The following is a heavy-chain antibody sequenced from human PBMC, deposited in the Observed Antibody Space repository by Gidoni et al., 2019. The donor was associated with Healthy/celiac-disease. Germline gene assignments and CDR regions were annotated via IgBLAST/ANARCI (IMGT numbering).Heavy chain of an antibody. CDR3: AREEVSIVVVENWFDP. J-gene: IGHJ5*02. CDR2: IWYDGSNK. CDR1: GFTFSSYG. D-gene: IGHD2-15*01. Sequence: QVQLVESGGGVVQPGRSLRLSCAASGFTFSSYGMHWVRQAPGKGLEWVAVIWYDGSNKYYADSVKGRFTISRDNSKNTLYLQMNSLRAEDTAVYYCAREEVSIVVVENWFDPWGQGTLVTVSS. V-gene: IGHV3-33*01.